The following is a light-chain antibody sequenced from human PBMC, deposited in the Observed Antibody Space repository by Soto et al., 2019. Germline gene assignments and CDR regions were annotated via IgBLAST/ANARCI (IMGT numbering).Light chain of an antibody. CDR3: QQYGDSPWT. CDR2: DAS. V-gene: IGKV3-20*01. J-gene: IGKJ1*01. Sequence: EIVLTQSPGTLSLSPGERATLSCRASQRVGSRYLAWYQQKPGQAPRLLIYDASSRATGIPDRFSGSGSGTDFTLTISRLEPEDFAVYYCQQYGDSPWTFGQGTKVEIK. CDR1: QRVGSRY.